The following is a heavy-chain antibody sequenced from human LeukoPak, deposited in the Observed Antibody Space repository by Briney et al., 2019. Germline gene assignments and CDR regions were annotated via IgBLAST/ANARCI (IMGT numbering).Heavy chain of an antibody. Sequence: SETLSLTCTVSGGSISSSSYYWGWIRQPAGKELEWIGRIYTSGSTNYNPSLKSRVTISVDTSKNEFSLKLSSVTAADTAVYYCARGRLVWYYYYMDVWGKGTTVTIS. V-gene: IGHV4-61*02. D-gene: IGHD2-21*01. CDR1: GGSISSSSYY. J-gene: IGHJ6*03. CDR2: IYTSGST. CDR3: ARGRLVWYYYYMDV.